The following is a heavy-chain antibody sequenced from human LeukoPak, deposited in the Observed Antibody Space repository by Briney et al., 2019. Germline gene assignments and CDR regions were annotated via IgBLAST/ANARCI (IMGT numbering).Heavy chain of an antibody. V-gene: IGHV1-2*02. CDR3: AREGWEFGPHKLAGFDY. D-gene: IGHD1-26*01. CDR2: INPNSGAT. CDR1: GYTFTGYY. Sequence: ASVEVSCKTSGYTFTGYYMHWVRQAPGQGLEWMGWINPNSGATNYVQEFQGRVTMTRDTSITTAYMELSGLRSDDTAVYYCAREGWEFGPHKLAGFDYWGQGTLVTVSS. J-gene: IGHJ4*02.